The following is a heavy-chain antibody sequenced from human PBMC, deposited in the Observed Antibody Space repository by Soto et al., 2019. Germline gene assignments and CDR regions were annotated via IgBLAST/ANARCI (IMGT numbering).Heavy chain of an antibody. CDR1: GFTFSSYA. CDR3: AKGSEITFGVANY. CDR2: ISGSGGST. D-gene: IGHD3-16*01. V-gene: IGHV3-23*01. J-gene: IGHJ4*02. Sequence: GGSLRLSCAASGFTFSSYAMSWVRQAPGKGLEWVSAISGSGGSTYYADSVKGRFTISRDNSKNTLYLQMNSLRAEDTAVYYFAKGSEITFGVANYWGQGTLVTVSS.